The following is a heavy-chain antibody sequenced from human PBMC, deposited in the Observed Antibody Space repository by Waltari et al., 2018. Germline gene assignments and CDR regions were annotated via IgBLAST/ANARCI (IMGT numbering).Heavy chain of an antibody. J-gene: IGHJ4*02. CDR3: ARRCHPGYCSGGTSRYFDY. Sequence: QGQLQQWGAGLLKPSETLSLTCAVSGGSFSGSYWSCIRQPPGKGLEWIGDINHSGSTSYNPSLKSRVTISVDTSKNQFSLKLSSVTAADRAVYYCARRCHPGYCSGGTSRYFDYWGQGTLVTVSS. D-gene: IGHD2-15*01. CDR2: INHSGST. CDR1: GGSFSGSY. V-gene: IGHV4-34*01.